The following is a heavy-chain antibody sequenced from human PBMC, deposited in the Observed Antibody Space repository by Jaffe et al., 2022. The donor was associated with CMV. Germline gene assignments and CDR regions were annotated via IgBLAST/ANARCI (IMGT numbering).Heavy chain of an antibody. V-gene: IGHV5-51*01. J-gene: IGHJ3*02. CDR3: ARPSDLIMGSSWYGGIYAFDI. Sequence: EVQLVQSGAEVKKPGESLKISCKGSGYSFTSYWIGWVRQMPGKGLEWMGIIYPGDSDTRYSPSFQGQVTISADKSISTAYLQWSSLKASDTAMYYCARPSDLIMGSSWYGGIYAFDIWGQGTMVTVSS. CDR2: IYPGDSDT. D-gene: IGHD6-13*01. CDR1: GYSFTSYW.